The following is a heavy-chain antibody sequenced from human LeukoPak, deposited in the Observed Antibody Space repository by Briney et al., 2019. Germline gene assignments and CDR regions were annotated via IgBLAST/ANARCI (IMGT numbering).Heavy chain of an antibody. V-gene: IGHV4-59*01. D-gene: IGHD6-19*01. CDR2: IYYSGST. J-gene: IGHJ6*02. CDR3: ARDRSRSDPWFYSSGWPYYYYGMDV. CDR1: GGSISSYY. Sequence: SETLSLTCTVSGGSISSYYWSWIRQPPGKGLEWIGYIYYSGSTNYNPSLKSRVTISVDTSKNQFSLKLSSVTAADTAVYYCARDRSRSDPWFYSSGWPYYYYGMDVWGQGTTVTVSS.